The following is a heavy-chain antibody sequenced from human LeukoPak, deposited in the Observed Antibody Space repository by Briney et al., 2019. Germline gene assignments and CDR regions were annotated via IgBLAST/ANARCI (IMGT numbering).Heavy chain of an antibody. Sequence: GASVKVSCKASGYTFTSYGISWVRRAPGQGLEWMGWICAYNGNTNYAQKLQGRVTMTTDTSTSTAYMELRSLRSDDTAVYYCARGRLDVVVVAATVYFDYWGQGTLVTVSS. CDR1: GYTFTSYG. J-gene: IGHJ4*02. D-gene: IGHD2-15*01. V-gene: IGHV1-18*04. CDR2: ICAYNGNT. CDR3: ARGRLDVVVVAATVYFDY.